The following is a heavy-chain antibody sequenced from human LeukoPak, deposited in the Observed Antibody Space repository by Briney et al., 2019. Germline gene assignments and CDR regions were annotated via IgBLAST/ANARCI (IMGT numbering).Heavy chain of an antibody. V-gene: IGHV3-23*01. D-gene: IGHD3-10*01. CDR2: TGGDGSRT. CDR1: GFTFSSYA. Sequence: GGSLRLSCAASGFTFSSYAMSWVRQAPGKGLEWVSATGGDGSRTFYADFVKGRFTIFRDNSKNTLYLRVDSLRAEDTGVYYCAKYRPGTYYRGPGMDVWGQGTTVTVSS. CDR3: AKYRPGTYYRGPGMDV. J-gene: IGHJ6*02.